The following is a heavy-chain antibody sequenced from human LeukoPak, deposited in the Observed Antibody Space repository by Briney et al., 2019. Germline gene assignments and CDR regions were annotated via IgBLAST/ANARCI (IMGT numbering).Heavy chain of an antibody. Sequence: AGGSLRLSCAASGFTFSSYDMHWVRQATGKGLEWVSAIGTAGDTYYPGSVKGRFTISRENAKNSLYLQMNSLRAGDTAVYYCARSSGVVVPAARIDYWGQGTLVTVSS. D-gene: IGHD2-2*01. V-gene: IGHV3-13*01. CDR1: GFTFSSYD. J-gene: IGHJ4*02. CDR2: IGTAGDT. CDR3: ARSSGVVVPAARIDY.